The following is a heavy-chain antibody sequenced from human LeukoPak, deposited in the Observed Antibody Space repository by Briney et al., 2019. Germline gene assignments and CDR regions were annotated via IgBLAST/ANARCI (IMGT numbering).Heavy chain of an antibody. D-gene: IGHD3-3*01. J-gene: IGHJ4*02. V-gene: IGHV3-23*01. CDR3: AKGSGITIFGVVPPDY. CDR2: ISGSGGGT. Sequence: GGSLRLSCAASGFNFSNYAMTWVRQAPGKGLEWASGISGSGGGTYCADSVKGRFAISRDNSKNTLYLQMNNLRAKDTAVYYCAKGSGITIFGVVPPDYWGQGTLVTVSS. CDR1: GFNFSNYA.